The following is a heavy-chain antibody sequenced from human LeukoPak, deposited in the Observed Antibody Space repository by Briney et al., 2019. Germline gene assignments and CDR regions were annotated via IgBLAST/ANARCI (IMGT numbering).Heavy chain of an antibody. D-gene: IGHD6-19*01. CDR2: INHSGST. J-gene: IGHJ4*02. V-gene: IGHV4-34*01. CDR1: GGSFSGYY. Sequence: SETLSLTCAVYGGSFSGYYWSWIRQPPGKGLEWIGEINHSGSTNYNPSLKSRVTISVDTSKNQFSLKLSSATGPDTAVYYCARCKGTVAGSDYWGQGTLVTVSS. CDR3: ARCKGTVAGSDY.